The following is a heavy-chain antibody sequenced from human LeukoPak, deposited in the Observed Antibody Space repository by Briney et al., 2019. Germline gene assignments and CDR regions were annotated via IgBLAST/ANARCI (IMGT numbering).Heavy chain of an antibody. J-gene: IGHJ5*02. CDR2: INAGNGNT. CDR3: ARDLGLLWFGEWGNWFDP. Sequence: ASVKVSCKASGYTFTSYAMHWVRQAPGQRLEWMGWINAGNGNTKYSQKLQGRVTITRDTSASTAYMELSSLRSEDTAVYYCARDLGLLWFGEWGNWFDPWGQGTLVTVSS. D-gene: IGHD3-10*01. V-gene: IGHV1-3*01. CDR1: GYTFTSYA.